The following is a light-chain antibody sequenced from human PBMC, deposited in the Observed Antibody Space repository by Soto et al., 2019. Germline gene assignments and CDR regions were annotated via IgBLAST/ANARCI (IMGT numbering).Light chain of an antibody. CDR1: SSDVGGYNY. Sequence: QSVLTQPPSASGSPGQSVAISCTGTSSDVGGYNYVSWYQQHPGKAPKLMIYEANKRPSGVPDRFSGSKSGNTASLTVSGLQAEDEADYYCSSYAGSSNVFGTGTKVTVL. CDR2: EAN. CDR3: SSYAGSSNV. V-gene: IGLV2-8*01. J-gene: IGLJ1*01.